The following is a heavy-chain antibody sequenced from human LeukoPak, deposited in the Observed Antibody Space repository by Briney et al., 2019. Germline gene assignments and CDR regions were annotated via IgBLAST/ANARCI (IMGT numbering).Heavy chain of an antibody. J-gene: IGHJ4*02. CDR1: GGSFSGYY. CDR3: ARGSLSSGWAFDY. V-gene: IGHV4-34*01. CDR2: INHSGST. D-gene: IGHD6-19*01. Sequence: SGTLSLTCAVYGGSFSGYYWSWIRQPPGKGLEWIGEINHSGSTNYNPSLKSQVTISVDTSKNQFSLKLSSVTAADTAVYYCARGSLSSGWAFDYWGQGTLVTVSS.